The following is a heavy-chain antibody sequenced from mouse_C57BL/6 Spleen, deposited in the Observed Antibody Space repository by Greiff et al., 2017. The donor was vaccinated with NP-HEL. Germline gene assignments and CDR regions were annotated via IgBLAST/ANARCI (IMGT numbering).Heavy chain of an antibody. V-gene: IGHV3-6*01. D-gene: IGHD1-1*01. CDR3: ARDYYGSSPFDY. Sequence: EVQRVESGPGLVKPSQSLSLTCSVTGYSITSGYYWNWIRQFPGNKLEWMGYISYDGSNKYNPSLKNRISITRDTSKNQFFLKLNSVTTEDTATYYCARDYYGSSPFDYWGQGTTLTVSS. CDR2: ISYDGSN. J-gene: IGHJ2*01. CDR1: GYSITSGYY.